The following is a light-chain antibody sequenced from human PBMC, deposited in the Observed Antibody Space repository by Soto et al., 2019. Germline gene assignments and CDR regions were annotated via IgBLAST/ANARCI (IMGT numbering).Light chain of an antibody. CDR3: QQYGSSPT. J-gene: IGKJ1*01. CDR2: GAS. Sequence: EIVLTQSPGTLSLSPGERATLSCRASQSVSSTYLAWLQQKPGQAPRLLIYGASNRATGIPDRFSGSGSGTDFTLTISRLEPEDFAVYYCQQYGSSPTFGQGTKVEIK. CDR1: QSVSSTY. V-gene: IGKV3-20*01.